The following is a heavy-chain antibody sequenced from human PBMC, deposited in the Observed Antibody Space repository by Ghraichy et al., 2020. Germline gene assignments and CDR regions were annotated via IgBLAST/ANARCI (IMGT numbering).Heavy chain of an antibody. Sequence: SETLSLTCTVSGDSVSSNRYYWSWIRQPPGKGLEWIAYIYYTGDNDYNSSLRSRVTISLDTSKNQFSLQVRSVTAADTAVYYCARDEGWRGYFALWGRGTLVTVSS. CDR3: ARDEGWRGYFAL. V-gene: IGHV4-61*01. CDR2: IYYTGDN. J-gene: IGHJ2*01. CDR1: GDSVSSNRYY. D-gene: IGHD2-15*01.